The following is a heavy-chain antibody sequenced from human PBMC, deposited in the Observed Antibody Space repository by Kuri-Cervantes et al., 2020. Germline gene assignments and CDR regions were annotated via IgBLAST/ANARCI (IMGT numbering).Heavy chain of an antibody. V-gene: IGHV3-9*01. J-gene: IGHJ6*02. D-gene: IGHD1-26*01. CDR1: GFTFSSYA. Sequence: GGSLRLSCAASGFTFSSYAMHWVRQAPGKGLEWVSGISWNSGSIGYADSVKGRFTISRDNAKNSLYLQMNSLRAKDTALYYCAKDRTSGSYYDAWGQGTTVTVSS. CDR3: AKDRTSGSYYDA. CDR2: ISWNSGSI.